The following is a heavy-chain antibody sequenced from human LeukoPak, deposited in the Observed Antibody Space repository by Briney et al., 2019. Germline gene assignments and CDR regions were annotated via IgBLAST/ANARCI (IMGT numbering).Heavy chain of an antibody. J-gene: IGHJ4*02. V-gene: IGHV1-69*05. D-gene: IGHD2-21*02. CDR2: IIAVYDAI. CDR3: AREPLGCGGDCHFDY. CDR1: GVSFSSFA. Sequence: ASMTVCCXTSGVSFSSFAFSWMRQAPGQGLEWVGRIIAVYDAIDYAQKFQGRVSITTDESTSTVSLELTGLTYDDTSVYYCAREPLGCGGDCHFDYWGQGTLVTVSS.